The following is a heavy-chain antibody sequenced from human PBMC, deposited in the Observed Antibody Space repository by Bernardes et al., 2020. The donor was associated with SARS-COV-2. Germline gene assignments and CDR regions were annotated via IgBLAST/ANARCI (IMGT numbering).Heavy chain of an antibody. CDR3: ARKIVVVPAARDAFDI. D-gene: IGHD2-2*01. V-gene: IGHV4-59*01. J-gene: IGHJ3*02. CDR1: GGSISSYY. Sequence: TEPLSLTCTVSGGSISSYYWSWIRQPPGKGLEWIGYIYYSGSTNYNPSLKSRVTISVDTSKNQFSLKLSSVTAADTAVYYCARKIVVVPAARDAFDIWGQGTMVTVSS. CDR2: IYYSGST.